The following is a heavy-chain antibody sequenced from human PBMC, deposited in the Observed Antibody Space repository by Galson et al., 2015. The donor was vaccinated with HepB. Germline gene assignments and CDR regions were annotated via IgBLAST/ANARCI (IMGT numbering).Heavy chain of an antibody. V-gene: IGHV1-69*13. CDR2: IIPIFGTA. D-gene: IGHD6-6*01. Sequence: SVKVSCKASGGTFSSYAISWVRQAPGHGLEWMGGIIPIFGTANYAQNFQDRVTITADESTTTAYMELSSLRSEDTAVYYCARAVSGSYQTYYFYGMDVWGQGTTVTVSS. J-gene: IGHJ6*02. CDR3: ARAVSGSYQTYYFYGMDV. CDR1: GGTFSSYA.